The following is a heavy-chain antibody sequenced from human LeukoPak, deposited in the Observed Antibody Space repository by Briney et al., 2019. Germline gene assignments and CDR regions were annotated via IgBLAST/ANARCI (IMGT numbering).Heavy chain of an antibody. Sequence: PSETLSLTCLVSGGSITSYNLSWIRLTAGKGLEWIGRIYTSGTTNYNPSFKSRVSVSISKSKNQFSLKVTSVTAADTAVYYCARDWAGPTYGYWYFDLWGRGTLVTVSS. CDR3: ARDWAGPTYGYWYFDL. V-gene: IGHV4-4*07. CDR2: IYTSGTT. CDR1: GGSITSYN. J-gene: IGHJ2*01. D-gene: IGHD3-10*01.